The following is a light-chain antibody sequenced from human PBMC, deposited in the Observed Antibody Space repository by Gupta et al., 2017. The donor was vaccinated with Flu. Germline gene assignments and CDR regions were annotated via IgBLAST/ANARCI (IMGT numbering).Light chain of an antibody. CDR1: NGRSNFP. CDR2: FNNDGRH. Sequence: LVLTQPPSASASLGASVKLTCTLRNGRSNFPIAWHQRQTEKDPRYLMKFNNDGRHTKGDEIPDRFSGSSTGAEHCLTISCLQSEDEADYYCQTWGAGIGVFSGGTKLTVL. J-gene: IGLJ3*02. CDR3: QTWGAGIGV. V-gene: IGLV4-69*01.